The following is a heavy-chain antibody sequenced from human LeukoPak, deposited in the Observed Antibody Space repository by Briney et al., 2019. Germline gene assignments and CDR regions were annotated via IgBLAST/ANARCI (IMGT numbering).Heavy chain of an antibody. CDR2: INHSGST. CDR1: GGSISGSSYY. V-gene: IGHV4-39*07. CDR3: ARGANIAAAGTHWFDP. Sequence: SETLSLTCTVSGGSISGSSYYWSWIRQPPGKGLEWIGEINHSGSTNYNPSLKSRVTISVDTSKNQFSLKLSSVTAADTAVYYCARGANIAAAGTHWFDPWGQGTLVTVSS. J-gene: IGHJ5*02. D-gene: IGHD6-13*01.